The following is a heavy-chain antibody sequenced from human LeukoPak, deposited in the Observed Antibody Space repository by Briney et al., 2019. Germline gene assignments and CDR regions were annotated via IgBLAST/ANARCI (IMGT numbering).Heavy chain of an antibody. Sequence: GGSLRLSCAASGFTFSSYWMSWVRQAPGKGLEWVANIKQDGSQKYYVDSVKGLFSISRDNAKNSLYLQMNSLRAEDTAVYYCARDGQPGWFDPWGQGTLVTVSS. CDR3: ARDGQPGWFDP. D-gene: IGHD6-13*01. J-gene: IGHJ5*02. V-gene: IGHV3-7*01. CDR2: IKQDGSQK. CDR1: GFTFSSYW.